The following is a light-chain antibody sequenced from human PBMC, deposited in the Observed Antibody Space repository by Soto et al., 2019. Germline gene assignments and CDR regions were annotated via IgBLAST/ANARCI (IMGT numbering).Light chain of an antibody. Sequence: EIVMTQSPATLSVSPGERVTLSCRASQNIVNNLAWYQQKPGQGPWLLIYGASTSATGVPARFSGSGSGTEFTLTISSLQSEDFALYYCQQYYSWPLTFGPGTQLDVK. V-gene: IGKV3-15*01. CDR1: QNIVNN. CDR3: QQYYSWPLT. J-gene: IGKJ3*01. CDR2: GAS.